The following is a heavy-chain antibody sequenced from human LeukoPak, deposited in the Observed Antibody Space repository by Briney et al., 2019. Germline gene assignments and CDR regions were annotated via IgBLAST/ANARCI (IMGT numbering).Heavy chain of an antibody. V-gene: IGHV3-9*01. CDR2: VTWDSGRL. Sequence: GGSLRLSCAASGFNFGDFAMHWVRQAPGKGLEFVSGVTWDSGRLGYADSVKGRFTVSRDNAKNSLYLQMNNLRPEDTALYYCAKDKYRLRTYGDLYFFDSWGQGTLVTVSS. CDR3: AKDKYRLRTYGDLYFFDS. J-gene: IGHJ4*02. CDR1: GFNFGDFA. D-gene: IGHD4-17*01.